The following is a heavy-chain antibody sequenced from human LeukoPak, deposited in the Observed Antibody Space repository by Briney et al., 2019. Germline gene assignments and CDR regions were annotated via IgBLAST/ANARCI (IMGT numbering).Heavy chain of an antibody. J-gene: IGHJ4*02. CDR3: ARAGTLLDIVATVLFDY. D-gene: IGHD5-12*01. CDR2: TYYRSKWYN. CDR1: GDSVSSNSAA. V-gene: IGHV6-1*01. Sequence: SQTLSLTCAISGDSVSSNSAAWNWIRQSPSRGLEWLGRTYYRSKWYNDYAVSVKSRITINPDTSKNQFSLQLNSVTPEDTAVYYCARAGTLLDIVATVLFDYWGQGTLVTVSS.